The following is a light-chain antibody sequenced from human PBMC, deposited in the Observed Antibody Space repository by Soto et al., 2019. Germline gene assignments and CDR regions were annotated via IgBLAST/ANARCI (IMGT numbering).Light chain of an antibody. Sequence: DIVLTQSPGTLSLSPGERATLSCRASQSVSSNYLDWYQQKPGQAPRLLIHGASTRATGVPDRFSGSGSGTDFTLTISRLEPEDFAVYHCQQYGSLSWTFGQGTKVDIK. J-gene: IGKJ1*01. CDR2: GAS. V-gene: IGKV3-20*01. CDR1: QSVSSNY. CDR3: QQYGSLSWT.